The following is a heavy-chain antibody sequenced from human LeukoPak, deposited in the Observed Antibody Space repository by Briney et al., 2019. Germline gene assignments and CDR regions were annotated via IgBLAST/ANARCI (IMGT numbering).Heavy chain of an antibody. J-gene: IGHJ6*03. V-gene: IGHV1-69*05. CDR2: IIPIFGTA. CDR1: GGTFSSYA. D-gene: IGHD1-7*01. CDR3: AREGTGTTPHPYYYYYMDV. Sequence: SVKVSCKASGGTFSSYAISWVRQAPGQGLGWMGRIIPIFGTANYAQKFQGRVTITTDESTSTAYMELSSLRSEDTAVYYCAREGTGTTPHPYYYYYMDVWGKGTTVTVSS.